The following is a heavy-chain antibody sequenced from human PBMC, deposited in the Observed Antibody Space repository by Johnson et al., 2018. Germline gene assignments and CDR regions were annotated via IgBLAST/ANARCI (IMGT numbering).Heavy chain of an antibody. Sequence: QVQLVQSGGGVVQPGKSLRLSCAASGFTFSSNNMHWVRQAPGKGLEWVAVIWYEGSDIYYSDSVKGRFTIFRDNSKNTLYLEMNSLRAEETAVYYCARGVDDYNYYYGMDIWGQGTTVTVSS. D-gene: IGHD5-12*01. V-gene: IGHV3-33*01. J-gene: IGHJ6*02. CDR1: GFTFSSNN. CDR3: ARGVDDYNYYYGMDI. CDR2: IWYEGSDI.